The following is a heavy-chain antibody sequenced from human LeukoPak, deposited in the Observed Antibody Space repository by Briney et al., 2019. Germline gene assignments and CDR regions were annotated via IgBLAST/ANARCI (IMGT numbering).Heavy chain of an antibody. Sequence: GGSLRLSCAASGFTFSSYGMHWVRQAPGKGLEWVAVISYDGSDKRYGDSVKGRFTISRDNSKNTLYLQMNSLRAEDTAVYYCVREYHGYSYGEYWGQATLVTVSS. D-gene: IGHD5-18*01. J-gene: IGHJ4*02. CDR1: GFTFSSYG. V-gene: IGHV3-30*03. CDR3: VREYHGYSYGEY. CDR2: ISYDGSDK.